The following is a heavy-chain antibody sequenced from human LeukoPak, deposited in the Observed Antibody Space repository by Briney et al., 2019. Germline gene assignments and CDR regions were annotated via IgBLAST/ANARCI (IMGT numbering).Heavy chain of an antibody. CDR1: GFTFSSYA. J-gene: IGHJ3*02. V-gene: IGHV3-30*04. D-gene: IGHD3-22*01. CDR2: ISYDGSNK. Sequence: GGSLRLSCAASGFTFSSYAMHWVRQAPGKGLEWVAVISYDGSNKYYADSVKGRFTISRDNSKNTLYLQMNSLRAEDTAVYYCARASAPYYYDSSVLDAFDIWGQGTTVTVSS. CDR3: ARASAPYYYDSSVLDAFDI.